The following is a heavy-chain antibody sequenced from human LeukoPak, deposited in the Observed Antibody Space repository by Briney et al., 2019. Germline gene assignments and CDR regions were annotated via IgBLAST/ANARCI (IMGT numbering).Heavy chain of an antibody. CDR3: ARDQIVVVPAAINSGYYYYYYMDV. Sequence: GGSLRLSCAASGFTFSSYSMNWVRQAPGKGLEWVSSISSSSSYIYYADSVKGRFTISRDNAKNSLYLQMNSLRAEDTAVYYCARDQIVVVPAAINSGYYYYYYMDVWGKGTTVTVSS. D-gene: IGHD2-2*02. J-gene: IGHJ6*03. V-gene: IGHV3-21*01. CDR2: ISSSSSYI. CDR1: GFTFSSYS.